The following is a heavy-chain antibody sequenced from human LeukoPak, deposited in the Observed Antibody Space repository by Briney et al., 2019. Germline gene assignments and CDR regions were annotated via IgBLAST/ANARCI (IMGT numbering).Heavy chain of an antibody. D-gene: IGHD6-13*01. CDR3: ARGVRKTSSWFFPGPGFDY. CDR2: IYHSGST. CDR1: GGSINSSDW. J-gene: IGHJ4*02. Sequence: SETLSLTCAVSGGSINSSDWWSWVRPPPGKGLEWIGEIYHSGSTNYNPSLKSRVTISVDKSKNQFSLKLSSVTAADTAVYYCARGVRKTSSWFFPGPGFDYWGQGTLVTVSS. V-gene: IGHV4-4*02.